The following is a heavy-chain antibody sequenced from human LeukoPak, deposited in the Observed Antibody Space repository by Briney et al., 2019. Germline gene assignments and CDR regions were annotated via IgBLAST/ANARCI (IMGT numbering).Heavy chain of an antibody. Sequence: PVGPLRLSCAASGFTFSNYGMHWVRQAPGKGLDWVAVRWYDGINKYYADPLKSRFTTSRDNSKNTLYPQMNSLRAEDTAVYYCARDGDLTGTIDYWGQGTLVTVSS. CDR1: GFTFSNYG. CDR2: RWYDGINK. D-gene: IGHD1-14*01. J-gene: IGHJ4*02. V-gene: IGHV3-33*01. CDR3: ARDGDLTGTIDY.